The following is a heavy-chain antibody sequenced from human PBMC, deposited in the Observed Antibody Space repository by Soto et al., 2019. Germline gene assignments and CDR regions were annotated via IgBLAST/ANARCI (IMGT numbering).Heavy chain of an antibody. V-gene: IGHV4-31*03. Sequence: PSETLSLTCTVSGGSISSGGYYWSWIRQHPGKGLEWIGYIYYSGSTYYNPSLKSRVTISVDTSKNQFSLKLSSVTAADTAVYYCAISPPTVAYFDYWGQGTLVTVSS. J-gene: IGHJ4*02. D-gene: IGHD4-17*01. CDR3: AISPPTVAYFDY. CDR2: IYYSGST. CDR1: GGSISSGGYY.